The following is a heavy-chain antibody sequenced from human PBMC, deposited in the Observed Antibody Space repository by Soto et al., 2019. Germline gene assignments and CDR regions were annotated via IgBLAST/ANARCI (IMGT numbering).Heavy chain of an antibody. Sequence: EVQLVGSGGGLVQPGGSLRLSCAASGFTFSNNWINWVRQAPGEGLEWVANINEHGSEMHYVDSVKGRFTISRDNAKNSVYLQMNSLRAEDTAVYYCLSFWTDSWGQGSLVTVSS. CDR3: LSFWTDS. D-gene: IGHD1-1*01. J-gene: IGHJ4*02. V-gene: IGHV3-7*03. CDR1: GFTFSNNW. CDR2: INEHGSEM.